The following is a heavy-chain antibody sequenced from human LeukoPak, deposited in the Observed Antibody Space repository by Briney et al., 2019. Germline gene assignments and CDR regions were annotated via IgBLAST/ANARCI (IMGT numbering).Heavy chain of an antibody. Sequence: SQTLSLTCTVSGGSISSGSYYWSWIRQPPGKGLEWIGEINHSGSTNYNPSLKSRVTISVDTSKNQFSLKLSSVTAADTAVYYCARGGVVPAATKYNWFDPWGQGTLVTVSS. D-gene: IGHD2-2*01. CDR2: INHSGST. J-gene: IGHJ5*02. CDR3: ARGGVVPAATKYNWFDP. CDR1: GGSISSGSYY. V-gene: IGHV4-39*07.